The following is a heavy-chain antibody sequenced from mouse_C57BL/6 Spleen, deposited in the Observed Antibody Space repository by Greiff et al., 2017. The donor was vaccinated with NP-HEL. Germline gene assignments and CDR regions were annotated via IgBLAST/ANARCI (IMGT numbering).Heavy chain of an antibody. CDR1: GYTFTSYW. V-gene: IGHV1-7*01. J-gene: IGHJ1*03. Sequence: QVQLKESGAELAKPGASVKLSCKASGYTFTSYWMHWVKQRPGQGLEWIGYINPSSGYTKYNQKFKDKATLTADKSSSTAYMQLSSLTYEDSAVYYCARGYGSSLWYFDVWGTGTTVTVSS. D-gene: IGHD1-1*01. CDR2: INPSSGYT. CDR3: ARGYGSSLWYFDV.